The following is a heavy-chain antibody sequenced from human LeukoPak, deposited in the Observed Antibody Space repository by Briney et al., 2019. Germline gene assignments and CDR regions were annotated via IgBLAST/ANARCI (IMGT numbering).Heavy chain of an antibody. CDR1: GYSISSGYY. CDR3: AISITIFGVVSPTGGY. J-gene: IGHJ4*02. Sequence: PSETLSLTCTVSGYSISSGYYWGWIRQPPGKGLEWIGSIYHSGSTYYNPSLKSRVTISVDTSKNQFSLKLSSVTAADTAVYYCAISITIFGVVSPTGGYWGQGTLVTVSS. D-gene: IGHD3-3*01. V-gene: IGHV4-38-2*02. CDR2: IYHSGST.